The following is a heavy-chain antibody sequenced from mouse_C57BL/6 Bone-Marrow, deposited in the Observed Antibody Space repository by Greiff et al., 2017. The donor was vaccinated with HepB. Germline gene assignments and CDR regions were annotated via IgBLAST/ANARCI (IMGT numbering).Heavy chain of an antibody. CDR2: ISYSGST. CDR3: ARDGYYYGSKDWYFDV. D-gene: IGHD1-1*01. V-gene: IGHV3-1*01. Sequence: EVKVEESGPGMVKPSQSLSLTCTVTGYSITSGYDWHWIRHFPGNKLEWMGYISYSGSTNYNPSLKSRISITHDTSKNHFFLKLNSVTTEDTATYYCARDGYYYGSKDWYFDVWGTGTTVTVSS. CDR1: GYSITSGYD. J-gene: IGHJ1*03.